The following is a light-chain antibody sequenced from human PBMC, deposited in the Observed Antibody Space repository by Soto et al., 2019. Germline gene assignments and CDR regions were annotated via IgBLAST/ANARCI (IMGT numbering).Light chain of an antibody. CDR3: QQYGSSPWT. CDR1: QSVDSN. J-gene: IGKJ1*01. Sequence: EIWMTQYPATLSVSPGERATLSCGASQSVDSNLVWYQQKPGQSPRLLIYGASSRATGIPDRFSGSGYGTDLTLTISRLENEDFAVYYCQQYGSSPWTFGHGTKVDIK. CDR2: GAS. V-gene: IGKV3-20*01.